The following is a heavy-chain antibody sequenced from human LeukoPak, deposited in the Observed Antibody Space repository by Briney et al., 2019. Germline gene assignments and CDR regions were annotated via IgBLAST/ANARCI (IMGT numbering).Heavy chain of an antibody. V-gene: IGHV3-30*04. J-gene: IGHJ4*02. CDR3: ARGLHRRCSGGICYQPFDY. CDR1: GFIFSNYA. CDR2: ISSDGSKI. D-gene: IGHD2-15*01. Sequence: GGSLRLSCAASGFIFSNYAMHWVRQAPGKGLEWVALISSDGSKIYYADSVKGRFTISRDNSRNTPYLQMNSLRAEDSAVYYCARGLHRRCSGGICYQPFDYWGQGTLVTVFS.